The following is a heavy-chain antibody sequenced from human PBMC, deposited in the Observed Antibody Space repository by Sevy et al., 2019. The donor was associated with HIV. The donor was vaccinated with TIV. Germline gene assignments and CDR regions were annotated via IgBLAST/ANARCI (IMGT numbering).Heavy chain of an antibody. CDR2: IYYSGST. CDR3: ARRGYCSGGSCYSMDY. J-gene: IGHJ4*02. D-gene: IGHD2-15*01. CDR1: GGSISSSSYY. Sequence: SETLSLTCTVSGGSISSSSYYWGWIRQPPGKGLEWIGSIYYSGSTYYNPSLKSRVTISVDTSKNQFSLKLSSVTAADTAVYYCARRGYCSGGSCYSMDYWGQGTLVTVSS. V-gene: IGHV4-39*01.